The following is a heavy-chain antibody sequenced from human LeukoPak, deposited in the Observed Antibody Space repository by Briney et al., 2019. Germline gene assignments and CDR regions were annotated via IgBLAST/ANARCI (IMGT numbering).Heavy chain of an antibody. CDR2: IYYSGST. V-gene: IGHV4-59*08. J-gene: IGHJ4*02. CDR1: GGSISSYS. CDR3: ARHYPPFFATTLFDY. Sequence: PSETLSLTCPVSGGSISSYSWSWIRPPPGKGLEWIGYIYYSGSTNYNPSLKSRVTISVDTSKNQFSLKLSSVTAADTAVYYCARHYPPFFATTLFDYWGQGTLVTVPS. D-gene: IGHD1-1*01.